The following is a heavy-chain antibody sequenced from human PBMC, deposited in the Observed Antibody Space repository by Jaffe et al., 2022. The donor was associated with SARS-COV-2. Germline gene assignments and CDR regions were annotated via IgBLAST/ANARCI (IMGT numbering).Heavy chain of an antibody. D-gene: IGHD6-19*01. CDR3: ARGKSSGWFPSWFDP. CDR1: GYTFTSYA. V-gene: IGHV1-3*01. Sequence: QVQLVQSGAEVKKPGASVKVSCKASGYTFTSYAMHWVRQAPGQRLEWMGWINAGNGNTKYSQKFQGRVTITRDTSASTAYMELSSLRSEDTAVYYCARGKSSGWFPSWFDPWGQGTLVTVSS. CDR2: INAGNGNT. J-gene: IGHJ5*02.